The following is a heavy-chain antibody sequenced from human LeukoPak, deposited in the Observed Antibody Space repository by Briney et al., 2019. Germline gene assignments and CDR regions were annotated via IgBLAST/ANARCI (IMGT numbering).Heavy chain of an antibody. Sequence: PGGSLRLSCAASGFISSNCWMSWVRQAPRKGLEWVANIKQDGSEKYYVDSVKGRFTISRDNAKNSLYLQMNSLRAEDTAVYYCARDRGSSGWYEFDYWGQGTLVTVSS. V-gene: IGHV3-7*01. D-gene: IGHD6-19*01. CDR3: ARDRGSSGWYEFDY. CDR2: IKQDGSEK. J-gene: IGHJ4*02. CDR1: GFISSNCW.